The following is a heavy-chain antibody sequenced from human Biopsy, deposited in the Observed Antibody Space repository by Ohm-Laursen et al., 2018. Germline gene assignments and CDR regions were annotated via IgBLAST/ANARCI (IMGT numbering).Heavy chain of an antibody. CDR1: GGTFSSYA. D-gene: IGHD2-2*01. V-gene: IGHV1-69*01. CDR3: ARRYCSSTSCSPPFYSWFDP. CDR2: IIPIFETI. Sequence: SSVKVSCKASGGTFSSYAISWVRQAPGQGPEWMGGIIPIFETIDYAPKFQDRVTITADESTRTAYMELSSLKSEDTAVYYCARRYCSSTSCSPPFYSWFDPWGQGTLVTVSS. J-gene: IGHJ5*02.